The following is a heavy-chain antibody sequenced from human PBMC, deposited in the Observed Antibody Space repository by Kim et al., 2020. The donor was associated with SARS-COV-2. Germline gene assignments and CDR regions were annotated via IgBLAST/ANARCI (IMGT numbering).Heavy chain of an antibody. Sequence: SSNPSLKSRVTLSVARSKNQFSLKLSSVTAADTAVYYCARSTSTTIFDYWGQGTLVTVSS. D-gene: IGHD3-22*01. J-gene: IGHJ4*02. CDR3: ARSTSTTIFDY. V-gene: IGHV4-30-2*01.